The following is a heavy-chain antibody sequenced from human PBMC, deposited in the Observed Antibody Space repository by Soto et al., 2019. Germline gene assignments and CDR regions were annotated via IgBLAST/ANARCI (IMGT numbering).Heavy chain of an antibody. CDR2: ISSSSSYI. V-gene: IGHV3-21*01. J-gene: IGHJ4*02. Sequence: GGSLRLSCAASGFTFSSYSMNWVRQAPGKGLEWVSSISSSSSYIYYADSVKGRFTISRDNAKNSLYLQMNSLRAEYTAVYYCARTYYDFWSGYYPPNYFDYWGQGTLVTVSS. CDR3: ARTYYDFWSGYYPPNYFDY. CDR1: GFTFSSYS. D-gene: IGHD3-3*01.